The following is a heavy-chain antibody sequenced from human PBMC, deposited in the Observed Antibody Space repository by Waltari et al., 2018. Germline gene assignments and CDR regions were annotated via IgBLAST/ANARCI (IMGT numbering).Heavy chain of an antibody. Sequence: LLVQSGTEVMKPGASVKVSCKISRDAITEHYIHWVRQAPGQGLEWMGWINPNGGSTNYGQTFRGTITVTWDTSIITSYMEISGLRSADTATYFCAREYCGGECRLFDYWGQGTRVIVSS. CDR2: INPNGGST. V-gene: IGHV1-2*02. D-gene: IGHD2-21*01. CDR3: AREYCGGECRLFDY. J-gene: IGHJ4*02. CDR1: RDAITEHY.